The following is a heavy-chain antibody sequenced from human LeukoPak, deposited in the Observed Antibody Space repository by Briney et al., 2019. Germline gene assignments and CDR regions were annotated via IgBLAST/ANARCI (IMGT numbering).Heavy chain of an antibody. J-gene: IGHJ3*02. CDR2: IYHSEST. CDR3: TRRAGTDSNGAFDI. CDR1: GGSISNSTW. Sequence: SGTLSLTCAVSGGSISNSTWWTWVRQPPGKGLEWIGEIYHSESTNSNPSLKSRVTISVDKSRNQFSLNLSSVTAADTAVYYCTRRAGTDSNGAFDIWGQGTVVTVSS. D-gene: IGHD6-19*01. V-gene: IGHV4-4*02.